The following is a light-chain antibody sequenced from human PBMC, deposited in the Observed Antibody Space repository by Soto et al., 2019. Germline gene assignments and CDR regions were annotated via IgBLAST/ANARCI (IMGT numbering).Light chain of an antibody. Sequence: DIQMTQSPSSLSTSVGDRVTITCRASQGIANYLAWYQQKPGRVPKLLIYAASTLQSGVPSRFTGSGSGTDFTLTINSLQPEDVATYYCQKCKTAPFTFGGGTKVDIK. J-gene: IGKJ4*01. V-gene: IGKV1-27*01. CDR2: AAS. CDR1: QGIANY. CDR3: QKCKTAPFT.